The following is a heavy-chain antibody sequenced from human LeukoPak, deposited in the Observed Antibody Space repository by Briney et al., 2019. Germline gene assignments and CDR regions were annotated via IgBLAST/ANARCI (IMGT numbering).Heavy chain of an antibody. Sequence: GASVKVSCKASGYTFTSYGISWVRQAPGQGLEWVGWISAYNGKTNYAQKFQGRVTMTTDTSTSTAYMELRSLRSDDTAVYYCARAYYYDSSGYQDDFDYWGQGTLVTVSS. CDR2: ISAYNGKT. D-gene: IGHD3-22*01. V-gene: IGHV1-18*01. CDR1: GYTFTSYG. CDR3: ARAYYYDSSGYQDDFDY. J-gene: IGHJ4*02.